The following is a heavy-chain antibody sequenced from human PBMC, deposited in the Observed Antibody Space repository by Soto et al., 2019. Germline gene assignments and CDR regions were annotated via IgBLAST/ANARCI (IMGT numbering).Heavy chain of an antibody. Sequence: SETLSLTCTVSGGSISSSSYYWGWIRQPPGKGLEWIGSIYYSGSTYYNPSLKSRVTKSVDTSKNQFSLKLSSVTAADTAVYYCARHVEDIVVVVAATSAEGDYWGQGTLVTVSS. V-gene: IGHV4-39*01. CDR2: IYYSGST. D-gene: IGHD2-15*01. CDR1: GGSISSSSYY. CDR3: ARHVEDIVVVVAATSAEGDY. J-gene: IGHJ4*02.